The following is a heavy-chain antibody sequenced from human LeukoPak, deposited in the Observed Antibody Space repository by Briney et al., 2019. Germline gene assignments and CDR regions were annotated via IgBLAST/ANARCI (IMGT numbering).Heavy chain of an antibody. V-gene: IGHV3-23*01. CDR3: AKVPAYYDFWSGYYTYYYYYGMDV. Sequence: GGFLRLSCAASGFTFSSYVMSWVRQAPGKGLEWVSAISGSGGSTYYADSVKGRLTISRDNSKNTLYLQMNSLRAEDTAVYYCAKVPAYYDFWSGYYTYYYYYGMDVWGQGTTVTVSS. CDR1: GFTFSSYV. J-gene: IGHJ6*02. D-gene: IGHD3-3*01. CDR2: ISGSGGST.